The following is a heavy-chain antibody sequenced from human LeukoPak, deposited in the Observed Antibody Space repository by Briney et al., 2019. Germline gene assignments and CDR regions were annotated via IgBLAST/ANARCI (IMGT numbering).Heavy chain of an antibody. CDR3: ARHVGEGYFDY. CDR2: ISYSGST. J-gene: IGHJ4*02. Sequence: SETLSLTCAVSGGSISPYHWTWIRQPPGKGLEWIGYISYSGSTNYNPSLKSRVTISIDTSKSQFSLKLSSVTAADSAVYYCARHVGEGYFDYWGQGTLVTVSS. CDR1: GGSISPYH. D-gene: IGHD3-16*01. V-gene: IGHV4-59*08.